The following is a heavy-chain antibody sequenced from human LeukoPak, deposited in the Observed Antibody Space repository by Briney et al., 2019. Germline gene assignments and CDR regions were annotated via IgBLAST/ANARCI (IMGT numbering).Heavy chain of an antibody. CDR2: ILSDGVTK. D-gene: IGHD2-2*01. J-gene: IGHJ4*02. CDR3: AKPGRDTIIIPATLYYFDS. V-gene: IGHV3-30*18. CDR1: GFTFSSYE. Sequence: QPGGSLRLSCAASGFTFSSYEMNWVRQAPGRGPEWVAVILSDGVTKYYADSVKGRFTISRDNSKNTVYLQMNSLRAEDTAVYYCAKPGRDTIIIPATLYYFDSWGQGTLVTVSS.